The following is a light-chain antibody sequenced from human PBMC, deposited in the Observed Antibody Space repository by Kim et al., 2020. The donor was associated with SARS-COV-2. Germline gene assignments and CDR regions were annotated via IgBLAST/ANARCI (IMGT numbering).Light chain of an antibody. CDR1: QSINSAY. V-gene: IGKV3-20*01. CDR2: VTS. J-gene: IGKJ1*01. Sequence: EIVMTQSPGTLSLSPGERATLSCRASQSINSAYLAWFQQKPGQAPRLLIYVTSTRANGIPDRFSGSGSGTDFTLTITRLESEDFVVYYCQHYGSSPWTFGQGTKVDIK. CDR3: QHYGSSPWT.